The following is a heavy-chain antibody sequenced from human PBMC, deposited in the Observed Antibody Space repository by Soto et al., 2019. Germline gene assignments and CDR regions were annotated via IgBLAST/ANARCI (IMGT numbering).Heavy chain of an antibody. Sequence: QVQLVQSGAEVKKPGASVKVSCKASGYTFSSYDIIWVRQATGQGLEWMGWMNPNSGHAGFAQKFQGRVTLTRNTSISPAYMELSSLRSEDTAVYFCARRLSSSTYYYYLDVWGKGTTVTVSS. CDR2: MNPNSGHA. J-gene: IGHJ6*03. V-gene: IGHV1-8*01. D-gene: IGHD6-6*01. CDR1: GYTFSSYD. CDR3: ARRLSSSTYYYYLDV.